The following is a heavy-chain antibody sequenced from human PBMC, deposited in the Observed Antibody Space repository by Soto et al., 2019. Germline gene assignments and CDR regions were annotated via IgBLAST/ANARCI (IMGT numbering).Heavy chain of an antibody. CDR3: ARDVPDFWSGYPDDYFEY. J-gene: IGHJ4*02. V-gene: IGHV3-74*01. CDR2: INSDGSST. D-gene: IGHD3-3*01. Sequence: PGGSLRLSCAASGFTFSSYWMHWVRQAPGKGLVWVSRINSDGSSTSYADSVKGRFTISRDNAKNTLYLQMNSLRAEDTAVYYCARDVPDFWSGYPDDYFEYWGQGTLVTVSS. CDR1: GFTFSSYW.